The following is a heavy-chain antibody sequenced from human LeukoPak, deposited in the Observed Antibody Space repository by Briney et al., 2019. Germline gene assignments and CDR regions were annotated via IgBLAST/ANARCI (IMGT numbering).Heavy chain of an antibody. Sequence: PGGSLRLSCAASGFTFSSYSMNWVRQAPGKGLEWVSSISSSSSYIYYADSVKGRFTISRDNAKNSLYLQMNSLRAEDTAVYYCGRGASEYSSSPNWFDPWGQGTLVTVSS. CDR3: GRGASEYSSSPNWFDP. V-gene: IGHV3-21*01. CDR1: GFTFSSYS. CDR2: ISSSSSYI. J-gene: IGHJ5*02. D-gene: IGHD6-6*01.